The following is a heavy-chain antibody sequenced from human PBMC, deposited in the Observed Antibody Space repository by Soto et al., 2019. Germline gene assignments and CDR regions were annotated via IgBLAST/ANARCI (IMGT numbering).Heavy chain of an antibody. CDR1: GGSISSYY. J-gene: IGHJ6*02. D-gene: IGHD3-22*01. V-gene: IGHV4-59*01. Sequence: SETLSLSCTVSGGSISSYYWSWIRQPPGKGLEWIGYIYYSGSTNYNPSLKSRVTISVDTSKNQFSLKLSSVTAADTAVYYCARDPSRADYYDSGFYYYGMDVWGQGTTVTVSS. CDR2: IYYSGST. CDR3: ARDPSRADYYDSGFYYYGMDV.